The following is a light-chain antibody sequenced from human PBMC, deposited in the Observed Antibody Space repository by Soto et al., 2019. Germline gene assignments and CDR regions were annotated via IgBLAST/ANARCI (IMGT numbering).Light chain of an antibody. CDR1: QSIRTY. Sequence: DIQRTQSPSSLSASVGDRVTLSCRASQSIRTYLNWYQQKKGKAPNLLIYSASTLQTGVPSRFSGSGSGTDFNLTISPLQPEDFAAYHCQQSYNPPLTFGGGTKVEIK. CDR2: SAS. J-gene: IGKJ4*01. V-gene: IGKV1-39*01. CDR3: QQSYNPPLT.